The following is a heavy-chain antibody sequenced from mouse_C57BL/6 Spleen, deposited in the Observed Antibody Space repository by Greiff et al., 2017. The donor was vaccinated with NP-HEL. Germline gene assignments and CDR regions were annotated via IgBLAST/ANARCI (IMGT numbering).Heavy chain of an antibody. CDR3: ARPSYDYDEGYYYAMDY. D-gene: IGHD2-4*01. CDR1: GFTFSDYY. J-gene: IGHJ4*01. V-gene: IGHV5-12*01. CDR2: ISNGGGST. Sequence: LQQSGGGLVQPGGSLKLSCAASGFTFSDYYMYWVRQTPEKRLEWVAYISNGGGSTYYPDTVKGRFTISRDNAKNTLYLQMSRLKSEDTAMYYCARPSYDYDEGYYYAMDYWGQGTSVTVSS.